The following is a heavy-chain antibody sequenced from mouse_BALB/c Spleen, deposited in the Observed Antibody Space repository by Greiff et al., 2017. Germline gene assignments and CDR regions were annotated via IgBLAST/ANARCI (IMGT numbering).Heavy chain of an antibody. CDR1: GYSITSDYA. Sequence: EVQRVESGPSLVKPSQSLSLTCTVTGYSITSDYAWNWIRQFPGNKLEWMGYISYSGSTSYNPSLKSRISITRDTSKNQFFLQLNSVTTEDTATYYCARRMDYWGQGTSVTVSS. CDR2: ISYSGST. V-gene: IGHV3-2*02. J-gene: IGHJ4*01. CDR3: ARRMDY.